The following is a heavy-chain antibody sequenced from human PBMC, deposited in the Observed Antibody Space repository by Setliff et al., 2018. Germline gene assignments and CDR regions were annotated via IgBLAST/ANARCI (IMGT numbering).Heavy chain of an antibody. J-gene: IGHJ3*02. V-gene: IGHV1-2*06. Sequence: ASVKVSCKASGYTFTGYYLHWVRQAPGQGLEWMGRINPNSGDTKYAQKFQGRVTMTRDTSISTAYMELTSLRSDDTAVYYCARVLFHCSSTSCYLDAFDIWGQGTMVTV. CDR1: GYTFTGYY. D-gene: IGHD2-2*01. CDR3: ARVLFHCSSTSCYLDAFDI. CDR2: INPNSGDT.